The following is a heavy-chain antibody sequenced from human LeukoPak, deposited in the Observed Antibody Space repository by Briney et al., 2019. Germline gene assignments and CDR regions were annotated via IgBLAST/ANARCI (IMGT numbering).Heavy chain of an antibody. J-gene: IGHJ5*02. Sequence: GGSLRLSCAASGFTYSGHTMNWVRQAPGKGLEWVSSISSSGSYKYYAGSVKGRFTISRDDSKSTLFLEMNSLRAEDTAVYYCARQPTGFPNWFDLWGQGAPVTVSS. D-gene: IGHD1-14*01. CDR1: GFTYSGHT. CDR2: ISSSGSYK. CDR3: ARQPTGFPNWFDL. V-gene: IGHV3-21*04.